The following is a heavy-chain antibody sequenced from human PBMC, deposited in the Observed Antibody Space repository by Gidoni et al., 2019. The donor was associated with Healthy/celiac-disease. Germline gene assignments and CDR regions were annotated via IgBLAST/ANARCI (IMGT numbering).Heavy chain of an antibody. Sequence: QVQLQQWGAGLLKPSETLSLTCAVYGGSFSGYYWSWIRQPPGKGLEWIGEINHSGSTNYNPSLKSRVTISVDTSKNQFSLKLSSVTAADTAVYYCARTGGQWLVHRRFDPWGQGTLVTVSS. V-gene: IGHV4-34*01. D-gene: IGHD6-19*01. J-gene: IGHJ5*02. CDR2: INHSGST. CDR1: GGSFSGYY. CDR3: ARTGGQWLVHRRFDP.